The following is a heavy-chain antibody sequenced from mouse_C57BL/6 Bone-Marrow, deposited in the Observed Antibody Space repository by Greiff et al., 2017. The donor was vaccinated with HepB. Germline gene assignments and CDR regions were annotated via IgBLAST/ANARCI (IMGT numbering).Heavy chain of an antibody. J-gene: IGHJ2*01. V-gene: IGHV1-81*01. CDR1: GYTFTSYG. Sequence: QVQLKESGAELARPGASVKLSCKASGYTFTSYGISWVKQRTGQGLEWIGEIYPRSGNTYYNEKFKGKATLTADKSSSTAYMELRSLTSEDSAVYFCARGCNYYYFDYWGQGTTLTVSS. CDR2: IYPRSGNT. CDR3: ARGCNYYYFDY. D-gene: IGHD2-1*01.